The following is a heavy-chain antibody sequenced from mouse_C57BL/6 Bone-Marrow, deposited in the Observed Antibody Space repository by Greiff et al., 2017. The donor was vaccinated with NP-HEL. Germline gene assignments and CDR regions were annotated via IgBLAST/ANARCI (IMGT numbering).Heavy chain of an antibody. CDR3: ARIYDGYFWFAY. J-gene: IGHJ3*01. Sequence: EVNLVESGGDLVKPGGSLKLSCAASGFTFSSYGMSWVRQTPDKRLEWVATISSGGSYTYYPDSVKGRFTISRDNAKNTLYLQMSSLKSEDTAMYYCARIYDGYFWFAYWGQGTLVTVSA. CDR1: GFTFSSYG. V-gene: IGHV5-6*01. CDR2: ISSGGSYT. D-gene: IGHD2-3*01.